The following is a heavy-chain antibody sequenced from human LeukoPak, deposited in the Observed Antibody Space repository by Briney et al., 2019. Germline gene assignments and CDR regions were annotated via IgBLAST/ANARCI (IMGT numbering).Heavy chain of an antibody. J-gene: IGHJ4*02. D-gene: IGHD1-26*01. CDR2: ISRSGGAT. V-gene: IGHV3-23*01. CDR1: GFTFSSYA. Sequence: PGGSLRPSCAASGFTFSSYAMSWVRQAPGKGLEWVSGISRSGGATYYADSVKGRFTISRDNSRDTVYLQMNSLRADDTAVYFCAKDEEGGSRGGPFDYWGQGTLVTVSS. CDR3: AKDEEGGSRGGPFDY.